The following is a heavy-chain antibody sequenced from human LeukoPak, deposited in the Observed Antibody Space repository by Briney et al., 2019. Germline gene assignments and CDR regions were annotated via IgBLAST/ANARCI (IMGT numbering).Heavy chain of an antibody. CDR2: ISYDGSNK. Sequence: GRSLRLSCAASAFTFSSYAMHWVRQAPGKGLEWVAVISYDGSNKYYADSVKGRFTISRDNSKNTLYLQMNSLRAEDTAVYYCARAPYYYDSSGYYYVSLQYYFDYWGQGTLVTVSS. J-gene: IGHJ4*02. CDR3: ARAPYYYDSSGYYYVSLQYYFDY. D-gene: IGHD3-22*01. V-gene: IGHV3-30*04. CDR1: AFTFSSYA.